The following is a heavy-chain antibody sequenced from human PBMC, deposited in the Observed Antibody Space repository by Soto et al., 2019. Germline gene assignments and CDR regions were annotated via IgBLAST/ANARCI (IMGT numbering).Heavy chain of an antibody. D-gene: IGHD3-9*01. CDR1: GYTFTSYD. CDR3: ARGNHFDWLFQYYYYYYMDV. J-gene: IGHJ6*03. V-gene: IGHV1-8*01. CDR2: MNPNSGNT. Sequence: ASVKVSCKASGYTFTSYDINWVRQATGQGLEWMGRMNPNSGNTGYAQKFQGRVTMTRNTSISTAYMELSSLRSEDTAVYYCARGNHFDWLFQYYYYYYMDVWGKGTTVTVSS.